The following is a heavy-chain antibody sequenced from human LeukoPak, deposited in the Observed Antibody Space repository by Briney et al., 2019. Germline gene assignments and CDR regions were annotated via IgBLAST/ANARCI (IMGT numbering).Heavy chain of an antibody. CDR1: GDSIDSYY. J-gene: IGHJ4*02. Sequence: PSETLSLTCTVSGDSIDSYYRSWIRQPPGKGLECIGHIYYTGSTYYKPSLESRVTISVDTSKNQFYLRLSSVTAADTAVYYCARQDTTGWPYFEYWGQGTLVTVSS. V-gene: IGHV4-59*08. CDR2: IYYTGST. CDR3: ARQDTTGWPYFEY. D-gene: IGHD6-19*01.